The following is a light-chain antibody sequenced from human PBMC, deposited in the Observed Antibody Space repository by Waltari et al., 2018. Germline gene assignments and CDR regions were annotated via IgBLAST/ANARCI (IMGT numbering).Light chain of an antibody. CDR2: GAS. Sequence: EIVLTQSPGTLSLSPGERATLSCRASQSVSSSYLAWYQPKPGQAPRLLLYGASSRATGIPDRVSGSGSGTDFTITISRLEPEDFAVDYCQQYGSSLLFTFGPGTKVDIK. CDR3: QQYGSSLLFT. CDR1: QSVSSSY. J-gene: IGKJ3*01. V-gene: IGKV3-20*01.